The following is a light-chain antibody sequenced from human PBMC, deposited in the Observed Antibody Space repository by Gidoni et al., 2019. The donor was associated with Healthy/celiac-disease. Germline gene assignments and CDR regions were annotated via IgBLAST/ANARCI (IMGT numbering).Light chain of an antibody. J-gene: IGKJ2*01. V-gene: IGKV3-11*01. Sequence: ELVLTQSPATLSFSPGERATLSCRASQSVSSYLAWYQQKPGQAPRLLLYDASNRTTGTPARCSGSGSGTDFTLTISSLEPEDFAVYYCQQRSNWPSYAFGQGTKLEIK. CDR1: QSVSSY. CDR2: DAS. CDR3: QQRSNWPSYA.